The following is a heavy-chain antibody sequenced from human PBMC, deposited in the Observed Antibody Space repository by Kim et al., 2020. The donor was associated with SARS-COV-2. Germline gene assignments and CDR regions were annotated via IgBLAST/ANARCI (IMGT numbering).Heavy chain of an antibody. CDR1: GGSFSGYY. Sequence: SETLSLTCAVYGGSFSGYYWSWIRQPPGKGLEWIGEINHSGSTNYNPSLKSRVTISVDTSKNQFSLKLSSVTAADTAVYYCAGDHSREGNMATIWVFGYWGQGTLVTVSS. J-gene: IGHJ4*02. CDR2: INHSGST. CDR3: AGDHSREGNMATIWVFGY. V-gene: IGHV4-34*01. D-gene: IGHD5-12*01.